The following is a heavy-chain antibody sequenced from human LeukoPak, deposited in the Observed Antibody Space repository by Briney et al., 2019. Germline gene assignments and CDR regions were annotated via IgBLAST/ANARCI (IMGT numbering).Heavy chain of an antibody. D-gene: IGHD3-3*01. V-gene: IGHV3-48*01. CDR1: GFTFSDYG. CDR3: ARGGGVDY. J-gene: IGHJ4*02. CDR2: VSSCTGTI. Sequence: GGSLRLSCAASGFTFSDYGMTWVRQAPGKGLEGVSYVSSCTGTIYYADSVKGRFTISRDNAKNSLYLQMNSLRAEDTAIYYCARGGGVDYWGQGTLVTVSS.